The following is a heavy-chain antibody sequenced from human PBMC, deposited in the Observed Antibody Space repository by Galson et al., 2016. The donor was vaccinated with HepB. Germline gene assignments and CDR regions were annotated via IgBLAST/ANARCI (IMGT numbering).Heavy chain of an antibody. Sequence: SLRLSCAASGFTFSSFGFHWVRQAPGKGLEWVAVTSSDETNKFYVDSVKGRFTISRDNSKNTLYLQMNSLRAEDTAVYFCARDAAVDTFLVHNSFESWGPGSLVTVSS. V-gene: IGHV3-30*03. D-gene: IGHD5-18*01. CDR1: GFTFSSFG. CDR2: TSSDETNK. J-gene: IGHJ4*02. CDR3: ARDAAVDTFLVHNSFES.